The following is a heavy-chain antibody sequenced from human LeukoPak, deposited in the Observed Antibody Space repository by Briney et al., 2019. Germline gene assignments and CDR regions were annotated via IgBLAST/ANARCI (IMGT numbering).Heavy chain of an antibody. CDR1: GHTFTSYG. Sequence: ASVKVSCKASGHTFTSYGISWVRQAPGQGLEWMGWISAYNGNTNYAQKLQGRVTMTTDTSTSTAYMELRSLRSDDTAVYYCARARRYCSGGSCLGYFDYWGQGTLVTVSS. D-gene: IGHD2-15*01. CDR2: ISAYNGNT. V-gene: IGHV1-18*01. CDR3: ARARRYCSGGSCLGYFDY. J-gene: IGHJ4*02.